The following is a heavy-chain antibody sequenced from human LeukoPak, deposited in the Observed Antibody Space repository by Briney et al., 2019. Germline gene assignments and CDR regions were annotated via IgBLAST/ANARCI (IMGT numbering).Heavy chain of an antibody. CDR2: ISGSGGIT. D-gene: IGHD6-13*01. V-gene: IGHV3-23*01. Sequence: GGSLRLSCAVSRFTFSSYGMSWVRQAPGKGLEWVSGISGSGGITYYADSVKGRFTISRDNSKNTLYLQMNSVRAEDTAVYYCAKDLRDIAAAGTVDYWGQGTLVTVSS. CDR1: RFTFSSYG. CDR3: AKDLRDIAAAGTVDY. J-gene: IGHJ4*02.